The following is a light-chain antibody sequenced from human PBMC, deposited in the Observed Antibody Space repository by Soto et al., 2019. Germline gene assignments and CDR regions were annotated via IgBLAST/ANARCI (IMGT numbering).Light chain of an antibody. Sequence: DIQMTQSPSSLSASVGDRVTVTCRASQSISTYLYWYQQKPGKAPKLLIYAASSLETGVPSRFSGSGSGTDFTLTISCLQPEDFATYFCQQSYTTPFTFGPGTKVDIK. CDR1: QSISTY. V-gene: IGKV1-39*01. CDR3: QQSYTTPFT. J-gene: IGKJ3*01. CDR2: AAS.